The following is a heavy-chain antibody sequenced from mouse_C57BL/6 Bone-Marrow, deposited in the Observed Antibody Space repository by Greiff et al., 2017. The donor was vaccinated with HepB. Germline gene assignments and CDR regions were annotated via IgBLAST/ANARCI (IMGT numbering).Heavy chain of an antibody. Sequence: QVQLQQPGAELVRPGSSVKLSCKASGYTFTSYWMHWVKQRPIQGLEWIGNIDPSDSETHYNQKFKDKATLTVDKSSSTAYMQLSSLTSEDSAVYYCARSWIYDDYDVDYAMDYWGQGTSVTVSS. D-gene: IGHD2-4*01. V-gene: IGHV1-52*01. CDR2: IDPSDSET. J-gene: IGHJ4*01. CDR1: GYTFTSYW. CDR3: ARSWIYDDYDVDYAMDY.